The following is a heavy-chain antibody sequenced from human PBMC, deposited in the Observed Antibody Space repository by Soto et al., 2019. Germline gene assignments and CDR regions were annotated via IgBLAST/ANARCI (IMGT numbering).Heavy chain of an antibody. V-gene: IGHV3-30*03. CDR1: GFTFSSYG. D-gene: IGHD6-13*01. Sequence: QVQLVESGGGVVQPGRSLRLSCAASGFTFSSYGMHWVRQAPGKGLEWVAVISYDGSNKYYADSVKGRFTISRDNSKNTLYLQMNSLRAEDTAVYYCATPVQHLAYRYYYYGMDVWGQGTTVTVSS. CDR2: ISYDGSNK. J-gene: IGHJ6*02. CDR3: ATPVQHLAYRYYYYGMDV.